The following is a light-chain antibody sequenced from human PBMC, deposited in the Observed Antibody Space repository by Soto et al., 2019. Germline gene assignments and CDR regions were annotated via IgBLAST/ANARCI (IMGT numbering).Light chain of an antibody. J-gene: IGKJ2*01. CDR1: QSVFYSSDNRNY. CDR3: QQHYHLLYN. CDR2: WAS. V-gene: IGKV4-1*01. Sequence: DNVMTQSPDSLAMSLGERATINCKSSQSVFYSSDNRNYLAWYQQRPGQPPKLLIYWASIRESGVPDRFSGSGSGTDFTLTISSLQAEYVAVYYCQQHYHLLYNFGQGTKGDIK.